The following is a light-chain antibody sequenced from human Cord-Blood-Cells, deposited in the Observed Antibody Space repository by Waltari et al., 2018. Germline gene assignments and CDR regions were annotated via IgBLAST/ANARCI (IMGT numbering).Light chain of an antibody. J-gene: IGKJ5*01. Sequence: EIVLTQSPATLSLSPGERATLSCRASQSVSSYLAWYQQKPGQAPRLLIYDASNRATGIPARFSGSGSETDFTLTISSLEPKDFAVYYCQQRSNWPPVTFGQGTRLEIK. CDR2: DAS. V-gene: IGKV3-11*01. CDR3: QQRSNWPPVT. CDR1: QSVSSY.